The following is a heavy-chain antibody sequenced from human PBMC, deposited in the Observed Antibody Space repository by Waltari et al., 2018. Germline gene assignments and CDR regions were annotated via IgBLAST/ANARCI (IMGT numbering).Heavy chain of an antibody. J-gene: IGHJ6*02. CDR1: GFAFSSYE. CDR2: ISSSGSTI. CDR3: ARDRRDGYSFYCYGMDV. D-gene: IGHD4-4*01. V-gene: IGHV3-48*03. Sequence: EVQLVESGGGLVQPGGSLRLSCAASGFAFSSYEMNWVRQAPGKGLEWVSYISSSGSTIYYADSVKGRFTISRDNAKNSLYLQMNSLRAEDTAVYYCARDRRDGYSFYCYGMDVWGQGTTVTVSS.